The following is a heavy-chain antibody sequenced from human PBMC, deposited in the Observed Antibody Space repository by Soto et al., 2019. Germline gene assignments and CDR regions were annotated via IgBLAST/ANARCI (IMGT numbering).Heavy chain of an antibody. J-gene: IGHJ4*02. V-gene: IGHV3-7*03. CDR1: GFTFSSYW. D-gene: IGHD2-15*01. CDR2: IKQDGSEK. Sequence: GGSLRLSCAASGFTFSSYWMSWVRQAPGKGLEWVANIKQDGSEKYYVDSVKGRFTISRDNSKNTLYLQMNSLRAEDTAVYYCAKVAVKVVYYFDYWGQGTLVTVSS. CDR3: AKVAVKVVYYFDY.